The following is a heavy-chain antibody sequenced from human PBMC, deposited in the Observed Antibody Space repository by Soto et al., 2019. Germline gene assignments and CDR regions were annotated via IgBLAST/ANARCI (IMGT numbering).Heavy chain of an antibody. Sequence: GGSLRLSCAASGFTFDDYAMHWVRQAPGKGLEWVSGISWNSGSIGYADSVKGRFTISRDNAKNSLYLQMNSLRAEDTALYYCAKDMYYYDSSGSVDYWGQGTLVTVS. D-gene: IGHD3-22*01. J-gene: IGHJ4*02. CDR2: ISWNSGSI. CDR1: GFTFDDYA. CDR3: AKDMYYYDSSGSVDY. V-gene: IGHV3-9*01.